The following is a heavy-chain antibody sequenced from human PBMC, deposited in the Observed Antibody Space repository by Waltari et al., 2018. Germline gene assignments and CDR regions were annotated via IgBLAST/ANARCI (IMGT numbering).Heavy chain of an antibody. V-gene: IGHV1-18*01. CDR3: ARGTPKYCSSTSCKVHYYYGMDV. J-gene: IGHJ6*02. CDR2: ISAYNGNT. D-gene: IGHD2-2*01. CDR1: GYTFTSYG. Sequence: VKVSCKASGYTFTSYGISWVRQAPGQGLEWMGWISAYNGNTNYAQKLQGRVTMTTDTSTSTAYMELRSLRSDDTAVYYCARGTPKYCSSTSCKVHYYYGMDVWGQGTTVTVSS.